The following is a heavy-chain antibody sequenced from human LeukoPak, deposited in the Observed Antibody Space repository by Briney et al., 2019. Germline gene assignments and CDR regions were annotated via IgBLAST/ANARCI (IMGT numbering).Heavy chain of an antibody. V-gene: IGHV4-4*07. CDR1: RGSIINYY. J-gene: IGHJ4*02. CDR3: ARIYCNSTRCFDY. CDR2: ISDSGTT. Sequence: SETLSLTCAVSRGSIINYYWTWVRQSAGKGLEWIGRISDSGTTDYNPSLTSRVTISVDTSKSQFSLKMSSVTAADTAVYYCARIYCNSTRCFDYWGQGTLVTVSS. D-gene: IGHD2-2*01.